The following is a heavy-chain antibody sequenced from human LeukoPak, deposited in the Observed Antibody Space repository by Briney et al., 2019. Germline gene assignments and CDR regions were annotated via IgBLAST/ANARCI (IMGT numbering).Heavy chain of an antibody. D-gene: IGHD1-26*01. CDR2: ISGSGGST. CDR1: GFTASTNH. Sequence: GGSLRLSCAASGFTASTNHLSWVRQAPGKGLEWVSAISGSGGSTYYADSVKGRFTISRDNSKDTLYLQMNSLRAEDTAVYYCAKDVHGIFDYWGQGTLVTVSS. CDR3: AKDVHGIFDY. V-gene: IGHV3-23*01. J-gene: IGHJ4*02.